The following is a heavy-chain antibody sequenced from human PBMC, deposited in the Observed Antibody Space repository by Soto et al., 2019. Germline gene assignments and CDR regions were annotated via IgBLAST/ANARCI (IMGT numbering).Heavy chain of an antibody. J-gene: IGHJ6*02. CDR2: ISTYNGNT. Sequence: GASVKVSCKASGYTFTNYGISWVRQAPGQGLEWMGWISTYNGNTKYAQKFQGRVTMTTDTSTSTAYMELRSLRSDDTAVYYCARRGRRRYSGYDLRGMDVWGQGTTVTVSS. V-gene: IGHV1-18*01. CDR1: GYTFTNYG. CDR3: ARRGRRRYSGYDLRGMDV. D-gene: IGHD5-12*01.